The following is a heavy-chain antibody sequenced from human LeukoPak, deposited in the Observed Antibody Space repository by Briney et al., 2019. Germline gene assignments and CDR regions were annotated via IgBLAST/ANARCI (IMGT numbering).Heavy chain of an antibody. V-gene: IGHV1-18*01. CDR2: ISAYNGST. J-gene: IGHJ1*01. CDR3: ARDYYDSSGYAEYFQH. Sequence: AASVNVSCKASGYTFTNYGISWVRQAPGQGLEWMGWISAYNGSTNYAQKLQGRVTMTTDTSTSTAYMELRSLRSDDTAVYYCARDYYDSSGYAEYFQHWGQGTLVTVSS. D-gene: IGHD3-22*01. CDR1: GYTFTNYG.